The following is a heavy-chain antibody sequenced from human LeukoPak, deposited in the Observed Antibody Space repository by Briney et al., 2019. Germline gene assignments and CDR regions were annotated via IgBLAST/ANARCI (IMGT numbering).Heavy chain of an antibody. Sequence: ASVKVSCKASGYTFTSNAMNWVRQAPGQGLEWMGWINTNTGNPTYVQGFTGRFVFSLDTSVSTAYLQITSLKAEDTAVYYCARGTSGLVTTNDYWGQGTLVTVSS. J-gene: IGHJ4*02. V-gene: IGHV7-4-1*02. D-gene: IGHD3/OR15-3a*01. CDR2: INTNTGNP. CDR3: ARGTSGLVTTNDY. CDR1: GYTFTSNA.